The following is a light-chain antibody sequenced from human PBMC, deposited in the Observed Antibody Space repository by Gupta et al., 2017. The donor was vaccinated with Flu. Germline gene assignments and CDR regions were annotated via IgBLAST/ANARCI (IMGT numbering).Light chain of an antibody. J-gene: IGKJ5*01. CDR1: QTVSTY. CDR3: QQRGNWPPVT. Sequence: APLSLSPGERATLSCRASQTVSTYLAWYKHKPGQAPRLLIYDGSHRATGIPARFSGSGSGTDFTLNISGLEPEDSAVYYCQQRGNWPPVTFGQGTRVEIK. V-gene: IGKV3-11*01. CDR2: DGS.